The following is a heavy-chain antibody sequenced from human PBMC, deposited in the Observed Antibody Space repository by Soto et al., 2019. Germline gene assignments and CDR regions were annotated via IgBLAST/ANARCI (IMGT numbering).Heavy chain of an antibody. CDR3: AHTTHYSRSFDP. V-gene: IGHV2-5*01. J-gene: IGHJ5*02. Sequence: QITLKESGPTLVKPTQPLTLTCTFSGFSLSTDGAAVGWIRQPPGEALEWLAVIFWNDDKRYSPALKTRITITKDTSKNQVVLTVTNMDPVDTATYYCAHTTHYSRSFDPWGPGTLVTVSS. CDR2: IFWNDDK. D-gene: IGHD2-21*01. CDR1: GFSLSTDGAA.